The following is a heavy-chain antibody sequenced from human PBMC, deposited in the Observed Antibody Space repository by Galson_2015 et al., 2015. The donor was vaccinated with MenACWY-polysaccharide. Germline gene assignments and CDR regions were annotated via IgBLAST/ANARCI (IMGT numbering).Heavy chain of an antibody. D-gene: IGHD6-19*01. CDR2: ISANTRST. CDR1: GFSFSSYS. Sequence: SLRLSCAGSGFSFSSYSMSWVRQAAGKGLEWVSSISANTRSTYDTDSVKGRFTISRDNSKNTLYLQMNSLRAEDTALYYCARLAVAGMLNCYIYYWGQGTLVTVSS. CDR3: ARLAVAGMLNCYIYY. J-gene: IGHJ4*02. V-gene: IGHV3-23*01.